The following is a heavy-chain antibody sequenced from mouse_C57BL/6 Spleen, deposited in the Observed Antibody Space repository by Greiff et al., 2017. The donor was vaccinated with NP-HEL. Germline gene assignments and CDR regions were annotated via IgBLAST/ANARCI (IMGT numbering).Heavy chain of an antibody. CDR3: ARTARIKY. CDR2: ISYSGST. V-gene: IGHV3-2*02. Sequence: EVKLQESGPGLVKPSQSLSLTCTVTGYSITSGYGWNWIRQFPGNKLEWMGYISYSGSTNYNPSLKSRISITRDTTKNQFFLQLTSVTTEDTATYYCARTARIKYWGQGITLTVSS. J-gene: IGHJ2*01. D-gene: IGHD3-3*01. CDR1: GYSITSGYG.